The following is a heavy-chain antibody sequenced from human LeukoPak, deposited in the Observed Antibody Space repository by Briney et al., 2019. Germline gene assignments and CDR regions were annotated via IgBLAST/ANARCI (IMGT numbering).Heavy chain of an antibody. Sequence: GGLRLSCAASGFTFSNYSMNWVRQAPGKGLEWVSSISSSSNYIYYADSVKGRFTISRDNAKNSLYLQMNSLRAEDTAVYYCARDLTDNSSGYFDAFDIWGQGTMVTVSS. CDR3: ARDLTDNSSGYFDAFDI. D-gene: IGHD3-22*01. CDR2: ISSSSNYI. V-gene: IGHV3-21*01. CDR1: GFTFSNYS. J-gene: IGHJ3*02.